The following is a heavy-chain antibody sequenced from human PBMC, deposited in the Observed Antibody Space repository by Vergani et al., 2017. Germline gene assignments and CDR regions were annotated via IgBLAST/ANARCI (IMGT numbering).Heavy chain of an antibody. CDR3: ARDGGEYDKDALDV. CDR2: IYTSGAT. Sequence: QVQLYESGPGLVRPSQTLSLTCTVSGVSVSNSVYYWNWIRQPAGKGLEWIGRIYTSGATNYNPSPRSRAIMSVDASKKQFSLKLTSVTAADTAVYYCARDGGEYDKDALDVWGQGTKVTVTS. CDR1: GVSVSNSVYY. J-gene: IGHJ3*01. V-gene: IGHV4-61*02. D-gene: IGHD2-21*01.